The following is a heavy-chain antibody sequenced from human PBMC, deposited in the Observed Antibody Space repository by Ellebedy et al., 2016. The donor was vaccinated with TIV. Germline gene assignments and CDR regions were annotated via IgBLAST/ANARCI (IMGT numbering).Heavy chain of an antibody. V-gene: IGHV1-8*01. CDR3: ARSCSGGSCYLGHYYYYGMDV. D-gene: IGHD2-15*01. CDR2: MNPNSGNT. J-gene: IGHJ6*02. CDR1: GYTFTSYD. Sequence: ASVKVSCKASGYTFTSYDINWVRQATGQGLEWMGWMNPNSGNTGYAQKFQGRVTMTRNTSISTAYMELSSLRSEDTAVYYCARSCSGGSCYLGHYYYYGMDVWGQGTTVTVSS.